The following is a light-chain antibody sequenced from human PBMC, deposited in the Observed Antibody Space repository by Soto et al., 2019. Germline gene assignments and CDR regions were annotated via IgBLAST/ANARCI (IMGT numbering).Light chain of an antibody. Sequence: DVVMTQSPLSLPVTLGQPASISCRSSQSLAYSDGNTYLNWFQQRPGQSPRRLIYKVSNRDSGVPDRFSGSGSGTDVTLKISRVEAEYVGIYYCMQGTHWPPYTFGQGTKLEIK. CDR3: MQGTHWPPYT. V-gene: IGKV2-30*01. J-gene: IGKJ2*01. CDR1: QSLAYSDGNTY. CDR2: KVS.